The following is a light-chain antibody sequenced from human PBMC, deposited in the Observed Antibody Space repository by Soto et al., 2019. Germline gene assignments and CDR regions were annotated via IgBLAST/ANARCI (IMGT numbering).Light chain of an antibody. CDR2: SNN. CDR1: SSNIGSNT. V-gene: IGLV1-44*01. J-gene: IGLJ2*01. Sequence: QSVLTQPPSASGTPGQRVTISCSGSSSNIGSNTVNWYQQLPGTAPKLLIYSNNQRPSGVPDRFSSSKSGTSASLAISGLQSEDEADYYCAAWDDSLHGVVFGGGTKVTVL. CDR3: AAWDDSLHGVV.